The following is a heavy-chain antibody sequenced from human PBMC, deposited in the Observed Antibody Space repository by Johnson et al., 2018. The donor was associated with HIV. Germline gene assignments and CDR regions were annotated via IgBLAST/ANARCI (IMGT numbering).Heavy chain of an antibody. D-gene: IGHD3-3*01. CDR3: AKGERYYNFWSGYHDAFDI. CDR2: IRYDGSNK. CDR1: GFTVSSNY. Sequence: QVQLVESGGGLVQPGGSLRLSCAASGFTVSSNYMSWVRQAPGKGLEWVAFIRYDGSNKYYADSVKGRFTISRDNSKNTLYLQMNSLRAEDTAVYYCAKGERYYNFWSGYHDAFDIWGQGTMVTVSS. J-gene: IGHJ3*02. V-gene: IGHV3-30*02.